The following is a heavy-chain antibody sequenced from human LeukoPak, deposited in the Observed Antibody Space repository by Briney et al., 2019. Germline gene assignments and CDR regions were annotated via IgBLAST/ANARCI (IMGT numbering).Heavy chain of an antibody. CDR3: AKGGQKGRTVADFDY. CDR1: GFTFSSYA. J-gene: IGHJ4*02. Sequence: PGGSLRLSCAASGFTFSSYAMSWVRQAPGKGLEWVSAISGSGGSTYYADSVKGRFTISRDNSKNTLYLQMNSLRAEDTAVYYCAKGGQKGRTVADFDYWGQGTLVTVSS. V-gene: IGHV3-23*01. CDR2: ISGSGGST. D-gene: IGHD4-23*01.